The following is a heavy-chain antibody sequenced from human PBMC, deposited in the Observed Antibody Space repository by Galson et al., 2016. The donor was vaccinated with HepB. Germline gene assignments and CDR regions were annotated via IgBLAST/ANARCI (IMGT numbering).Heavy chain of an antibody. D-gene: IGHD3-3*01. V-gene: IGHV5-51*01. CDR3: ARHLNDFWSGYQAFEI. CDR1: GYSFTNYW. J-gene: IGHJ3*02. Sequence: QSGAEVTKPGESLKISCKGSGYSFTNYWIGWVRQMPGKGLEWMGIIFPRDSDSRYSPSFQGQVTISADKSISTAFLQWSSLKASDTAMYYCARHLNDFWSGYQAFEIWGQGTMVTVSS. CDR2: IFPRDSDS.